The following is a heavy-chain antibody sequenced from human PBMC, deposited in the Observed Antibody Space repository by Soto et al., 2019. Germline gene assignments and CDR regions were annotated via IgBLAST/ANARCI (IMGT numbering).Heavy chain of an antibody. CDR2: IYHTGST. CDR1: GGSLSGYY. CDR3: ARALRYFDWLLFNMDV. D-gene: IGHD3-9*01. J-gene: IGHJ6*02. Sequence: PSENLSLTWTVSGGSLSGYYWRWGRQPPGKGLEYIGYIYHTGSTQYNPFLKSRVTMSVDTSKNQLSLRLSSVTAADTAVYYCARALRYFDWLLFNMDVWGQGTTVTVSS. V-gene: IGHV4-59*08.